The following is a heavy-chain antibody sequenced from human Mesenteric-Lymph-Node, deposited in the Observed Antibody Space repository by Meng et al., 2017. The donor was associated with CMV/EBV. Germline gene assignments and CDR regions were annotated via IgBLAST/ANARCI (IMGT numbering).Heavy chain of an antibody. Sequence: GGSISSGGYYWSWIRQHPGKGLEWIGYIYYSGSTYYKSSLKSRVTISVDTSKNQFSLKLSSVTAADTAVYYCARVPSSIAASHFDYWGQGTLVTVSS. CDR3: ARVPSSIAASHFDY. J-gene: IGHJ4*02. CDR1: GGSISSGGYY. CDR2: IYYSGST. D-gene: IGHD6-6*01. V-gene: IGHV4-31*02.